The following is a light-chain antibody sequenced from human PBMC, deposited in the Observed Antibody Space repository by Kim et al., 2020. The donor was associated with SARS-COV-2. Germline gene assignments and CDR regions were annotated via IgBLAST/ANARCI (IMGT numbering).Light chain of an antibody. V-gene: IGLV2-8*01. J-gene: IGLJ2*01. CDR2: DVS. CDR3: SSYVGSNDLL. CDR1: SSDVGNYNY. Sequence: QSALIQPPSASGSPGQSVNISCTGTSSDVGNYNYVSWYQQHPGKAPKLMIYDVSKRPSGVPDRFSCSKSGNTASLTVSGLQAEDESDYYCSSYVGSNDLLFGGGTQLTVL.